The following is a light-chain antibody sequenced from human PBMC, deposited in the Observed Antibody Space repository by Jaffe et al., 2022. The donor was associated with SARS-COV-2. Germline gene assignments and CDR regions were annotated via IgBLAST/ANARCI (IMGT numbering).Light chain of an antibody. J-gene: IGLJ3*02. CDR3: AAWDDSLNGLWV. Sequence: QSVLTQPPSASGTPGQRVTISCSGSSSNIGSNTVNWYQQLPGTAPKLLLYSNNQRPSGVPDRFSGSKSGTSASLAISGLQSEDEADYYCAAWDDSLNGLWVFGGGTKVTVL. CDR1: SSNIGSNT. V-gene: IGLV1-44*01. CDR2: SNN.